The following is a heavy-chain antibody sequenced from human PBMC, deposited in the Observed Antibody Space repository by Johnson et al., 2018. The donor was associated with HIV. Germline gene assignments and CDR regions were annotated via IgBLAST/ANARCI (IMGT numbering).Heavy chain of an antibody. CDR2: ISSNGGSP. D-gene: IGHD6-19*01. CDR3: ARRIAVAGTPPNHYDAFDI. V-gene: IGHV3-64*01. CDR1: GFSFNSYT. J-gene: IGHJ3*02. Sequence: VQLVESGGDLVQPGGSLRLSCAASGFSFNSYTIHWVRQAPGKGLEYFSAISSNGGSPYYANSVKGRFTISRDNAKNSLYLQMNSLRAEDTAVYYCARRIAVAGTPPNHYDAFDIWGQGTMVTVSS.